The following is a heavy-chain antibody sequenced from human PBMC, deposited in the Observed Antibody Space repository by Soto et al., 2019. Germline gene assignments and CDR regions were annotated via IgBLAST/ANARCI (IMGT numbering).Heavy chain of an antibody. Sequence: SVKVSCKASGGAFSSYAISWVRQAPGQGLEWMGGIIPIFGTANYAQKFQGRVTITADESTSTAYMELSSLRSEDTAVYYCARGSGSYYGGYYYYYGMDVWGQGTTVTVSS. V-gene: IGHV1-69*13. CDR2: IIPIFGTA. J-gene: IGHJ6*02. CDR3: ARGSGSYYGGYYYYYGMDV. CDR1: GGAFSSYA. D-gene: IGHD1-26*01.